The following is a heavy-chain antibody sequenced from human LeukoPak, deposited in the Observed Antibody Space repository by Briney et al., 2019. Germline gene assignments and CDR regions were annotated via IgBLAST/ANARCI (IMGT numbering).Heavy chain of an antibody. D-gene: IGHD1-26*01. CDR1: GGSIRSYF. Sequence: SETLSLTCTVSGGSIRSYFWSWIRQPAGKGLEWIGRIYTSGSTNYNPSLKSRVTMSVDTSKNQFSLKLSSVTAADTAVYYCASGLEHKEWELPTWGQGTLVTVSS. CDR2: IYTSGST. V-gene: IGHV4-4*07. CDR3: ASGLEHKEWELPT. J-gene: IGHJ5*02.